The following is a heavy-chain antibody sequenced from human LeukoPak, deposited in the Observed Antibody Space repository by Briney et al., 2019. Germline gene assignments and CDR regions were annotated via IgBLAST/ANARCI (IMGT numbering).Heavy chain of an antibody. CDR1: GYTFTSFG. Sequence: ASVKVSCKASGYTFTSFGISWVRQAPGQGVEWMGWISAYNGNTNYVQKFQGRVTMTTDTSTSTAYMELRSLRSDDTAMYYCTRDLGVDTTMIFFDYWGQGTLVTVSS. CDR2: ISAYNGNT. J-gene: IGHJ4*02. CDR3: TRDLGVDTTMIFFDY. D-gene: IGHD5-18*01. V-gene: IGHV1-18*01.